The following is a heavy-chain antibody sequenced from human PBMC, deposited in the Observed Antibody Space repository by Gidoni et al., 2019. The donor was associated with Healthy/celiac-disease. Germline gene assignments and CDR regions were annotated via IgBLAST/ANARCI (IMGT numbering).Heavy chain of an antibody. CDR3: AKDRSSSPDGYNFAR. D-gene: IGHD5-12*01. V-gene: IGHV3-23*01. J-gene: IGHJ4*02. Sequence: EVQLLESGGGLVQPGVSLRLSCAASVFTFSRYAMSWVRQAPGKGLEWVSAISGSGGSTYYADSVKGRFTISRDNSKNTLYLQMNSLRAEDTAVYYCAKDRSSSPDGYNFARWGQGTLVTVSS. CDR2: ISGSGGST. CDR1: VFTFSRYA.